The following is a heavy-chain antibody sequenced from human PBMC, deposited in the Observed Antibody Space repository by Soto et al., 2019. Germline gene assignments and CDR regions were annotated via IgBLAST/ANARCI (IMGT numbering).Heavy chain of an antibody. CDR1: GGTFSSYA. J-gene: IGHJ6*02. Sequence: QVQLVQSGAEVKKPGSSVKVSCKASGGTFSSYAISWVRQAPGQGLEWMGGIIPIFGTANYAQKFQGRVTXXAXEXXSTADMELRSLRSEDTAVYYCARGGVGIAAVGMDVWGQGTTVTVSS. CDR2: IIPIFGTA. D-gene: IGHD6-13*01. V-gene: IGHV1-69*12. CDR3: ARGGVGIAAVGMDV.